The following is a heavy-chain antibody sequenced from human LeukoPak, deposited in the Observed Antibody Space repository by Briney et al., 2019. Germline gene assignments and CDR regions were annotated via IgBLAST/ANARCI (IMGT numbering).Heavy chain of an antibody. J-gene: IGHJ4*02. Sequence: SETLSLTCTVSGGSISSYYWSWIRQPPGKGLEWIGYIYYSGSTNYNPSLKSRVTISADTSKNQFSLKLSSVTAADTAVYYCARGVIGGSSWYWDYWGQGTLVTVSS. V-gene: IGHV4-59*01. CDR1: GGSISSYY. CDR2: IYYSGST. D-gene: IGHD6-13*01. CDR3: ARGVIGGSSWYWDY.